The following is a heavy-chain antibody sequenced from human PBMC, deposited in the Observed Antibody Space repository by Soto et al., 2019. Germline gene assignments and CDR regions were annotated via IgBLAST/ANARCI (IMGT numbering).Heavy chain of an antibody. J-gene: IGHJ5*02. V-gene: IGHV4-4*01. Sequence: QVQLQESGPGLVKPSGTLSLTCAVSGASVTSNYWWSWVRQPPGKGLESIGEIYHSGSTTYNPSLKSRVSVSLDKTKNQFSLRLSFVTAADTAVYCCASLRDISSYFAWGQGILVTVSS. CDR3: ASLRDISSYFA. CDR2: IYHSGST. CDR1: GASVTSNYW. D-gene: IGHD3-22*01.